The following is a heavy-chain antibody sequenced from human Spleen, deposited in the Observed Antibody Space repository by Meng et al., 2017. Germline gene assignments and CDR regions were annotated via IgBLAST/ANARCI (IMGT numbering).Heavy chain of an antibody. CDR2: IYYSGST. D-gene: IGHD3-22*01. CDR3: ARDDSSGYYSY. V-gene: IGHV4-61*01. J-gene: IGHJ4*02. Sequence: QWRRQESGQGLVKPSQPLPLTCSVSCGSVSSGSYYWSWIRQPPGKGLEWIGYIYYSGSTNYNPSLKSRVAISVDTSKNQFSLKLSSVTAADTAVYYCARDDSSGYYSYWGQGTLVTVSS. CDR1: CGSVSSGSYY.